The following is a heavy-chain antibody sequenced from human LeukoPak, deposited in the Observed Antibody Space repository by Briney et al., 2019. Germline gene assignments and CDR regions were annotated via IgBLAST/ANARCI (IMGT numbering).Heavy chain of an antibody. CDR3: ARGPPGTVVPAAYNWFDP. V-gene: IGHV1-2*06. CDR2: INPNSGGT. D-gene: IGHD2-2*01. CDR1: GYTFTGYY. Sequence: ASVKVSCKASGYTFTGYYMHWVRQAPGQGLEWMGRINPNSGGTNYAQKFQGRVTMTGDTSISTAYMELSRLRSDDTAVYHCARGPPGTVVPAAYNWFDPWGQGTLVTVSS. J-gene: IGHJ5*02.